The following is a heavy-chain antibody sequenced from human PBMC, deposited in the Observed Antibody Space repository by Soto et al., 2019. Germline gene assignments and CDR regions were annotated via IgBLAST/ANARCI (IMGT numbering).Heavy chain of an antibody. CDR3: ARGAGRGRGLDY. CDR1: GYTFTSYY. D-gene: IGHD6-13*01. Sequence: QVQLVQSGAEVKKPGASVKVSCKASGYTFTSYYMHWVRQAPGQGLEWMGIINPSGGSTSYAQKFRGRVTMTRETSTSTVYMELSSLRSEDTAVYYCARGAGRGRGLDYWGQGTLVTVSS. V-gene: IGHV1-46*01. J-gene: IGHJ4*02. CDR2: INPSGGST.